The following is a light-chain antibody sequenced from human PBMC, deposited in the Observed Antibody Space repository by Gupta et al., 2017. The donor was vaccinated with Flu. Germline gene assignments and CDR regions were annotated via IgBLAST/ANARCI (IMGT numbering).Light chain of an antibody. V-gene: IGLV3-19*01. Sequence: SSALTQDPAVSVALGQTGRITCQGDSLRSYYASWYQQTPGQAPVLVIYGENKRPSGIPDRFSGSRSGNTASLTITGAQAEDEADYYCNSRDSSGNHLWVFGGGTKLTVL. J-gene: IGLJ3*02. CDR2: GEN. CDR3: NSRDSSGNHLWV. CDR1: SLRSYY.